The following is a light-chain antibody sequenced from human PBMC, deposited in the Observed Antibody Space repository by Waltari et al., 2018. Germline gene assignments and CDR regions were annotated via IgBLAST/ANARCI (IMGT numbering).Light chain of an antibody. V-gene: IGLV4-69*01. Sequence: QLVLTQSPSASASLGASVKLTCTLSSGHSSNVVAWLQQRPEKGPRYLMKVNSDGSHSKGDEIPDRFSGSSSGVERYLTISSLQSEDEADYYCQTGGHGTWVFGGGTKLTVL. CDR1: SGHSSNV. J-gene: IGLJ3*02. CDR3: QTGGHGTWV. CDR2: VNSDGSH.